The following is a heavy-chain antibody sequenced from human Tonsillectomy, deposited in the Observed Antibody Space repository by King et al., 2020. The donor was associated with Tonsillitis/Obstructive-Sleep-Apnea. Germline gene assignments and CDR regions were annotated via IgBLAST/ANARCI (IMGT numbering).Heavy chain of an antibody. D-gene: IGHD5-24*01. CDR2: IYYSGST. CDR3: ARAEVELATINAFDI. J-gene: IGHJ3*02. Sequence: VQLQESGPGLVKPSETLSLTCTVSGGSISSYYWSWIRQPPGKGLEGVGYIYYSGSTNYNPSLKSRVTISVDTSKKQFSLKLSSVTAADTAVYYCARAEVELATINAFDIWGQGTMVTVSS. CDR1: GGSISSYY. V-gene: IGHV4-59*01.